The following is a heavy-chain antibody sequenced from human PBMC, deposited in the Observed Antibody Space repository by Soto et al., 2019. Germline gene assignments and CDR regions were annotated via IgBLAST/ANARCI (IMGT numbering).Heavy chain of an antibody. CDR2: IVVGSGNT. CDR1: GFTFTSSA. Sequence: GASVKVSCKASGFTFTSSAVQWVRQARGQRLEWIGWIVVGSGNTNYAQKFQERVTITRDLSTSTAYMELSSLRSEYTAVYYCAAANYYDSSGSDYWGQGTLVTVSS. D-gene: IGHD3-22*01. CDR3: AAANYYDSSGSDY. V-gene: IGHV1-58*01. J-gene: IGHJ4*02.